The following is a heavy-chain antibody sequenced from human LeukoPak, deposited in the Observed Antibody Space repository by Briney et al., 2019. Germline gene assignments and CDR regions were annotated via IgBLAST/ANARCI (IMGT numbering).Heavy chain of an antibody. V-gene: IGHV4-34*01. J-gene: IGHJ4*02. CDR1: GGSFSGYY. CDR2: IHHSGST. CDR3: AREGGYLQLRYFDY. D-gene: IGHD5-24*01. Sequence: SETLSLTCAVYGGSFSGYYCNLIRQPPGKGLEWIGEIHHSGSTNYNPSLKSRVTISVDTSKNQFSLRLISVTAADTAVYYCAREGGYLQLRYFDYWGQGTLVTVSS.